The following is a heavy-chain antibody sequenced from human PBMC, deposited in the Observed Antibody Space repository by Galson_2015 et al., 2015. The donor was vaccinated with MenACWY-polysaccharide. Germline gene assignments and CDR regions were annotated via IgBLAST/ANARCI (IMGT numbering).Heavy chain of an antibody. V-gene: IGHV1-69*13. Sequence: QSGAEVTKPGASVKVSCTASGGTFSSYAISWVRQAPGQGLEWMGGIIPIFGTANYAQKFQGRVTITADESTSTAYMELSSLRSEDTAVYYCARDHSGLYYFDYWGQGTLVTVSS. D-gene: IGHD4/OR15-4a*01. CDR2: IIPIFGTA. J-gene: IGHJ4*02. CDR1: GGTFSSYA. CDR3: ARDHSGLYYFDY.